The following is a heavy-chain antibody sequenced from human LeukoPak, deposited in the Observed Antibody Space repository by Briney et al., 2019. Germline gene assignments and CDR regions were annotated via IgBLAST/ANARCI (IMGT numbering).Heavy chain of an antibody. J-gene: IGHJ4*02. CDR3: ARVGYYASGPFSYFDY. CDR2: ISYDGSNE. V-gene: IGHV3-30-3*01. CDR1: GFTFSGYA. Sequence: PGRSRRPACAAAGFTFSGYAMDWVRQAPGKGLEWVAVISYDGSNEYYADSVKGRFTISRENSKNTLYLQMNSLSVEDTAVYYCARVGYYASGPFSYFDYWGQGTLVTVSS. D-gene: IGHD3-10*01.